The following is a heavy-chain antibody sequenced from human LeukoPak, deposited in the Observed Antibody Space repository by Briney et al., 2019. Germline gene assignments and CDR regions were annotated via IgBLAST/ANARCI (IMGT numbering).Heavy chain of an antibody. CDR3: ARNCGGDCYAVDY. CDR1: GFTFSSYG. CDR2: ISYDGSNK. V-gene: IGHV3-30*03. Sequence: GGSRRLSCAASGFTFSSYGMHWVRQAPGKGLEGVAVISYDGSNKYYADSVKGRFTISRDNSKNTLYLQMNSLRAEDTAVYYCARNCGGDCYAVDYWGQGTLVTVSS. D-gene: IGHD2-21*02. J-gene: IGHJ4*02.